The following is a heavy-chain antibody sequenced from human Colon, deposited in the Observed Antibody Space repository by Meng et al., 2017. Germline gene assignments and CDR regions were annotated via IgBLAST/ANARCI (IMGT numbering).Heavy chain of an antibody. CDR1: GFTFSTYE. CDR3: SRRYCSTNRCLIDY. D-gene: IGHD2-2*01. V-gene: IGHV3-48*03. J-gene: IGHJ4*02. CDR2: ISTSGSTI. Sequence: GGSLRLSCTASGFTFSTYEMNWVRQPPGQGLEWVSYISTSGSTIYNADSVKGRFTISRDNTNNSLFLQMSGLRVGDTAVYYCSRRYCSTNRCLIDYWGQGTLVTVSS.